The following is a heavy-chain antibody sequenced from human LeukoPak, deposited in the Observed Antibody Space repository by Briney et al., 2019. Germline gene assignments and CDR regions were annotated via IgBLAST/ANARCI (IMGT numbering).Heavy chain of an antibody. CDR3: ARGAIKYYYGSGSSKTFDY. D-gene: IGHD3-10*01. CDR1: GGSLSGYY. J-gene: IGHJ4*02. CDR2: INHSGST. V-gene: IGHV4-34*01. Sequence: PSETLSLTCAVYGGSLSGYYWSWIRQPPGKGLEWIGEINHSGSTNYNPSLKSRVTISVDTSKNQFSLKLSSVTAADTAVYYCARGAIKYYYGSGSSKTFDYWGQGTLVTVSS.